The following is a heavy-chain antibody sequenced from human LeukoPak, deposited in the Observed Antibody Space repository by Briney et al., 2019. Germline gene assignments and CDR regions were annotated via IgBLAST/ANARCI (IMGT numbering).Heavy chain of an antibody. V-gene: IGHV3-53*01. CDR2: IYSSGGT. D-gene: IGHD6-19*01. Sequence: GGSLRLSCAASGFTFSDYYMSWIRQAPGKGLEWVSVIYSSGGTYYADSVKGRFTISRDNSKLYLQMNSLRPEDTAMYYCAREGVSGSYFDYWGQGTLVTVSS. J-gene: IGHJ4*02. CDR1: GFTFSDYY. CDR3: AREGVSGSYFDY.